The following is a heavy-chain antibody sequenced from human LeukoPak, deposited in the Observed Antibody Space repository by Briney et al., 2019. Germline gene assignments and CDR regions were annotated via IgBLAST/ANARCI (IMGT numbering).Heavy chain of an antibody. CDR3: ARDVNSKFLDYYYGMDV. CDR1: GFTFSSYG. D-gene: IGHD2/OR15-2a*01. J-gene: IGHJ6*02. CDR2: ISYDGSNK. V-gene: IGHV3-30*03. Sequence: PGGSLRLSCAASGFTFSSYGMHWVRQAPGKGLEWVAVISYDGSNKYYADSVKGRFTISRDNSKNTLYLQMNSLRAEDTAVYYCARDVNSKFLDYYYGMDVWGQGTTVTVSS.